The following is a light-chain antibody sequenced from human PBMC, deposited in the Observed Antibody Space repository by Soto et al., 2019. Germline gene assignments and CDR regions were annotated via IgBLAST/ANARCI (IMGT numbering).Light chain of an antibody. CDR3: QQYHHLTRT. CDR1: QSVSTN. J-gene: IGKJ4*01. V-gene: IGKV3-15*01. Sequence: EIVLTQSPCTLSLSPGEGATLSCWASQSVSTNLVWYQQKPGQAPRLLIYSASTRAAGIPASLSASVSGTEFTLTITSPQSKDFAVYYCQQYHHLTRTFGGGTKVDIK. CDR2: SAS.